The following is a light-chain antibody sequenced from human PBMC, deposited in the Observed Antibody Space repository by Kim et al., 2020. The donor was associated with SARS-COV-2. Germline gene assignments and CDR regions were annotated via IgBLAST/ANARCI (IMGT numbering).Light chain of an antibody. J-gene: IGLJ3*02. CDR3: AAWDDSLNGGV. Sequence: GQRVTISCSGSSSKIGSNTVNWYQQVPGTAPKLLIYSNNQRPSGVPDRFSGSKSGTSASLAISGLQSEDEAEYYCAAWDDSLNGGVFGGGTKVTVL. CDR2: SNN. V-gene: IGLV1-44*01. CDR1: SSKIGSNT.